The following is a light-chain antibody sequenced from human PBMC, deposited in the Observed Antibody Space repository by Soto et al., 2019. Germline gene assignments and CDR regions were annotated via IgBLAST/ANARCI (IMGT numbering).Light chain of an antibody. V-gene: IGKV3-11*01. Sequence: PRERATLSCRASPSVTNFLAWYQQKPGQAPRLLIYGAFNRATGIPARFSGSGSGTDFTLTISSLEPEDSAVYYCQQRNVWPPVTFGQGTRLEIK. CDR3: QQRNVWPPVT. CDR1: PSVTNF. J-gene: IGKJ5*01. CDR2: GAF.